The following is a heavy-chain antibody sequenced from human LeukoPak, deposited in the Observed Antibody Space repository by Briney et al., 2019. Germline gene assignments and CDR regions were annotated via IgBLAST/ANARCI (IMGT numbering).Heavy chain of an antibody. CDR2: IYYSGST. CDR1: GGSISSYY. Sequence: PSETLSLTCTVSGGSISSYYWRWIRQPPGKGLEWIGYIYYSGSTNYNPSLKSRVTISVDTSKNQFSLKLSSVTAADTAVYHCATCSSTSCYANNYYYYMDVWGKGTTVTVSS. CDR3: ATCSSTSCYANNYYYYMDV. D-gene: IGHD2-2*01. V-gene: IGHV4-59*01. J-gene: IGHJ6*03.